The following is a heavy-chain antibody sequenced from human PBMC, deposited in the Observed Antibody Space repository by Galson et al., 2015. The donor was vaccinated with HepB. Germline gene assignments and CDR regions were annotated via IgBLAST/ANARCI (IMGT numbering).Heavy chain of an antibody. D-gene: IGHD3-22*01. V-gene: IGHV1-3*01. CDR1: GYTFTSYA. CDR2: INAGNGNT. Sequence: SVKVSCKASGYTFTSYAMHWVRQAPGQRLEWMGWINAGNGNTKYSQKFQGRVTITRDTSASTAYMELSSLRSEDTAVYYCASGTYYYDSSGYYGYYYYGMDVWGQGTTVTVSS. CDR3: ASGTYYYDSSGYYGYYYYGMDV. J-gene: IGHJ6*02.